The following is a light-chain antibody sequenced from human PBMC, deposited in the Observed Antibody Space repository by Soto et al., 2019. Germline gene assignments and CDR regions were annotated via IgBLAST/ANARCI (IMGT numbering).Light chain of an antibody. Sequence: QSALTQPASVSGSPGQSITLSCTGTSXDVGGYNYVSWYQQHPGKAPKLMIYEVSNRPSGISHRFSGSKSGNTASLTISGLRAEDEADYYCSSYTRQYTPSYVFGTGTKVTVL. CDR3: SSYTRQYTPSYV. CDR2: EVS. V-gene: IGLV2-14*01. CDR1: SXDVGGYNY. J-gene: IGLJ1*01.